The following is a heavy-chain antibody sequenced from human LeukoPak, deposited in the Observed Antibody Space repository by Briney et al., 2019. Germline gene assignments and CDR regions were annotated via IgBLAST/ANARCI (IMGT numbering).Heavy chain of an antibody. V-gene: IGHV3-30*18. CDR1: GFTFSSYG. J-gene: IGHJ5*02. D-gene: IGHD3-9*01. Sequence: PGGSLRLSCAASGFTFSSYGMHWVRQAPGKGLEWVAVISYDGSNKYYADSVKGRFTISRDNSKNTLYLQMNSLRAEDTAVYYCAKSFLRRYFDWLYCWFDPWGQGTLVTVSS. CDR2: ISYDGSNK. CDR3: AKSFLRRYFDWLYCWFDP.